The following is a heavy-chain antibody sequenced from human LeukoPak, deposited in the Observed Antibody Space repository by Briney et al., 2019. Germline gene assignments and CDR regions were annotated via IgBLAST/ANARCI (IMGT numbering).Heavy chain of an antibody. CDR3: ARPRRYCSGGSCYYFDY. V-gene: IGHV1-2*02. CDR1: GYTFTGYH. CDR2: INPNSGGT. D-gene: IGHD2-15*01. J-gene: IGHJ4*02. Sequence: EASVKVSCKASGYTFTGYHMHWVRQAPGQGLEWMGWINPNSGGTNYAQKFQGRVTMTRDTSISTAYMELSRLRSDDTAVYYCARPRRYCSGGSCYYFDYWGQGTLVTVSS.